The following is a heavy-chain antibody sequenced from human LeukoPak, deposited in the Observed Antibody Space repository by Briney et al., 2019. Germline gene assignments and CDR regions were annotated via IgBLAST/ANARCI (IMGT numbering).Heavy chain of an antibody. CDR2: INPNSGGT. D-gene: IGHD3-10*01. V-gene: IGHV1-2*02. CDR3: ASLWFGELLNDFDY. CDR1: GYTVTGYY. Sequence: ASVKVSCKASGYTVTGYYMHWVRQAPGQGLEWMGWINPNSGGTNYAQKFQGRVTMTRDTSISTAYMELSRLRSDDTAVYYCASLWFGELLNDFDYWGQGTLVTVSS. J-gene: IGHJ4*02.